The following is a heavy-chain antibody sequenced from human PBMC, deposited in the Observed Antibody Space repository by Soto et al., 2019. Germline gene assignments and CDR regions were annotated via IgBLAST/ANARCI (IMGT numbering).Heavy chain of an antibody. V-gene: IGHV1-46*01. Sequence: QVQLVQSGAEVKRPGASVKVSCKAPGDTFTSYYLNWVRQAPGQGLEWMGVINPHSGSTKYAQKFQGRITMTRDTSRSRVYMELSSLRSDDTAIYYCARSSGGNFGIIIEGSNWFDPWGQGTLVTVSS. CDR1: GDTFTSYY. CDR3: ARSSGGNFGIIIEGSNWFDP. D-gene: IGHD3-3*01. CDR2: INPHSGST. J-gene: IGHJ5*02.